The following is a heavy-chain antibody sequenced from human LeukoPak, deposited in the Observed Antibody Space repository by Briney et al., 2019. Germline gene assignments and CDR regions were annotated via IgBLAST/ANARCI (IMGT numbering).Heavy chain of an antibody. D-gene: IGHD2-15*01. CDR1: GGTFSSYA. Sequence: SVKVSCKASGGTFSSYAISWVRQAPGQGLEWMGGIIPIFGTANYAQKFQGRVTITADKSTSTAYMELSSLRSEDTAVYYCARAVCSGGSCYRIYYYYYMDVWGKGTTVTVSS. CDR2: IIPIFGTA. V-gene: IGHV1-69*06. J-gene: IGHJ6*03. CDR3: ARAVCSGGSCYRIYYYYYMDV.